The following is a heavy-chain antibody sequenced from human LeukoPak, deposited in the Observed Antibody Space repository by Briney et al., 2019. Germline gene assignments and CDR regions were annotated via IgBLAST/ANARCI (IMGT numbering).Heavy chain of an antibody. J-gene: IGHJ4*02. V-gene: IGHV1-18*04. D-gene: IGHD2-2*01. Sequence: ASVKVSCKASAYTCTSYGISWVRQAPGQGLEWMGWISAYNGNTNYAQKLQGRVTMTTDTSTSTAYMELRSLRSDDTAVYYCARGGRSNIVVVPAAHTYDYWGQGTLVTVSS. CDR2: ISAYNGNT. CDR3: ARGGRSNIVVVPAAHTYDY. CDR1: AYTCTSYG.